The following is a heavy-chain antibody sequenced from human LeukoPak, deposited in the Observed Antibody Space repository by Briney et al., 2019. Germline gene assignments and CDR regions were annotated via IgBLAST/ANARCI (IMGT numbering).Heavy chain of an antibody. J-gene: IGHJ4*02. CDR2: IIPIFGTA. CDR1: GGTFSSYA. V-gene: IGHV1-69*05. CDR3: ARPRIARPSHYCFDY. D-gene: IGHD3-16*02. Sequence: SVKVSCKASGGTFSSYAISWVRQAPGQGLEWMGRIIPIFGTANYAQKFQGRVTITTDESTSTAYMELSSLRSEDTAVYYCARPRIARPSHYCFDYWGQGTLVIFSS.